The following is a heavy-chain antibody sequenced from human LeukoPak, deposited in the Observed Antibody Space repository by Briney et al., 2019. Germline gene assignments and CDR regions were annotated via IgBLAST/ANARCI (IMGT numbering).Heavy chain of an antibody. CDR1: GFTFSSYG. V-gene: IGHV3-30*02. D-gene: IGHD3-22*01. CDR2: IRYDGSNK. CDR3: ARGVYYDSSGYYVDN. Sequence: PGGSLRLSCAASGFTFSSYGMHWVRQAPGKGLEWVAFIRYDGSNKYYADSVKGRFTISRDNAKNSLYLQMNTLRAEDTAVYYCARGVYYDSSGYYVDNWGQGTLVTVSS. J-gene: IGHJ4*02.